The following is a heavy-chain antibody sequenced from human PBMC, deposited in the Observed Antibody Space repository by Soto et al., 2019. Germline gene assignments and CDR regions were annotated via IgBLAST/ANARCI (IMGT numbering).Heavy chain of an antibody. CDR1: GGSFSGYY. CDR3: ERYWNFSDY. D-gene: IGHD1-1*01. J-gene: IGHJ4*02. Sequence: QVQLQQWGAGLLKPSETLSLTCAVYGGSFSGYYWSWILQLPGKGLEWIGEINHSGSTNYNPTPQSRVTISVDTSKNQFSLKLSSVTAADTAVYYCERYWNFSDYWGQGTMVTVAS. V-gene: IGHV4-34*01. CDR2: INHSGST.